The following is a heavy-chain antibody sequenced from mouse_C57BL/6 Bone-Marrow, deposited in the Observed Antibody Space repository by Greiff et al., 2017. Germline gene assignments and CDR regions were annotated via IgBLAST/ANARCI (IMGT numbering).Heavy chain of an antibody. CDR2: IYPRSGNT. D-gene: IGHD2-2*01. J-gene: IGHJ3*01. V-gene: IGHV1-81*01. CDR1: GYTFTSYG. CDR3: ARFYYGYDGWFAY. Sequence: VQLQQPGAELARPGASVKLSCKASGYTFTSYGISWVKQRTGQGLEWIGEIYPRSGNTYYNEKFKGKATLTADKSSSTAYMELRSLTSEDSAVYFCARFYYGYDGWFAYWGQGTLVTVSA.